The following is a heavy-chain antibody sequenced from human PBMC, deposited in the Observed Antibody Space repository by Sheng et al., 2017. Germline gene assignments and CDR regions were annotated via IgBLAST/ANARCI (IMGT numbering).Heavy chain of an antibody. Sequence: EVQLVESGGGLIQPGESLRLSCAASGFSFSITWMSWVRQAPGKGLEWVGRIKSETDGGTTEYAAHVKGRFTISRDNSKDMLFLQMNSLKTEDSAVYYCTTDQVGFGMDVWGRGTTVIVSS. J-gene: IGHJ6*02. CDR1: GFSFSITW. D-gene: IGHD1-26*01. CDR3: TTDQVGFGMDV. CDR2: IKSETDGGTT. V-gene: IGHV3-15*01.